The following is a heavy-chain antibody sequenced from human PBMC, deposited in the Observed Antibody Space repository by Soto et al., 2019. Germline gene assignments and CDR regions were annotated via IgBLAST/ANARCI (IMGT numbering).Heavy chain of an antibody. CDR1: GYTFSNFA. Sequence: ASVKVSCKASGYTFSNFAMHWVRQAPGQRLEWMGWINPGNGNTKYSQTFQGRVTITRDTSASTAYMELSSLRSEDTAVYYCARAVARGVKTIYYYNAMDVWGQGTTVTVSS. CDR2: INPGNGNT. V-gene: IGHV1-3*01. J-gene: IGHJ6*02. D-gene: IGHD3-10*01. CDR3: ARAVARGVKTIYYYNAMDV.